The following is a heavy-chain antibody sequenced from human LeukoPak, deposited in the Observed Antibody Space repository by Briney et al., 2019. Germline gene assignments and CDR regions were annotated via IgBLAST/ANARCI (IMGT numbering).Heavy chain of an antibody. CDR3: ARLSPGGLLGA. V-gene: IGHV4-59*08. CDR1: GGSISSYY. Sequence: PSETLSLTCTVSGGSISSYYWSWIRQPPGKGLEWIGYIYYSGSTNYNPSLKSRVIISVDTSKNQFSLKLSSVTAADTAVHYCARLSPGGLLGAWGQGTLVTVSS. J-gene: IGHJ4*02. D-gene: IGHD3-16*01. CDR2: IYYSGST.